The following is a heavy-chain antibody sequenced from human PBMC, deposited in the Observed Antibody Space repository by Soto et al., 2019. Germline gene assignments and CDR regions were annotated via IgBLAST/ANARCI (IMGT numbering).Heavy chain of an antibody. CDR1: GGSFSGYY. V-gene: IGHV4-34*01. D-gene: IGHD2-15*01. J-gene: IGHJ5*02. CDR2: INHSGST. CDR3: ARGKQRVVVRVSNWFDP. Sequence: SETLSLTCAVYGGSFSGYYWSWIRQPPGKGLEWIGEINHSGSTNYNPSLKSRVTIPVDTSKNQFSLKLSSVTAADTAVYYCARGKQRVVVRVSNWFDPWGQGTLVTVSS.